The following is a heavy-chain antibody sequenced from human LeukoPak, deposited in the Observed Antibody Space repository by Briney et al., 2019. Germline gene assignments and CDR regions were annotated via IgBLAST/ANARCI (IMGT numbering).Heavy chain of an antibody. CDR1: GGTFSSYA. D-gene: IGHD6-13*01. CDR2: INTNTGTP. J-gene: IGHJ4*02. CDR3: ARGVSAAGTIHFDY. V-gene: IGHV7-4-1*02. Sequence: ASVKVSCKASGGTFSSYAISWVRQAPGQGLEWVGWINTNTGTPTYAQGFTGRFVFSLDNSVRTAYLQINSLKAEDTAVYYCARGVSAAGTIHFDYWGQGTLVTVSS.